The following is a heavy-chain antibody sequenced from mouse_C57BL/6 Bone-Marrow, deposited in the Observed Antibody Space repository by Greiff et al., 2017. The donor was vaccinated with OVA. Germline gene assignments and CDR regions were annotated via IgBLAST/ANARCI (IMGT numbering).Heavy chain of an antibody. CDR3: ATGYVAWFAY. CDR1: GYTFTSYW. Sequence: QVQLQQPGAELVRPGSSVKLSCKASGYTFTSYWMDWVKQRPGQGLEWIGNIYPSDSETHYNQKFKDKATLTVDKSSSTAYMQLSSLTSEDSAVYYCATGYVAWFAYWGQGTLVTVSA. D-gene: IGHD3-2*02. V-gene: IGHV1-61*01. CDR2: IYPSDSET. J-gene: IGHJ3*01.